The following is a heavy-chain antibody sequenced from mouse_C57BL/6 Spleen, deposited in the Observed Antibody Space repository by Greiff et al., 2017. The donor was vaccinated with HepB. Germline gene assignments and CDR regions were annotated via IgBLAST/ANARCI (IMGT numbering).Heavy chain of an antibody. CDR1: GYTFTSYG. D-gene: IGHD1-1*01. V-gene: IGHV1-81*01. CDR2: IYPRSGNT. CDR3: ARSANYYGSPWFAY. J-gene: IGHJ3*01. Sequence: QVQLQQSGAELARPGASVKLSCKASGYTFTSYGISWVKQRTGQGLEWIGEIYPRSGNTYYNEKFKGKATLTADKSSSTAYMELRSLTSEDSAVYFCARSANYYGSPWFAYWGQGTLVTVSA.